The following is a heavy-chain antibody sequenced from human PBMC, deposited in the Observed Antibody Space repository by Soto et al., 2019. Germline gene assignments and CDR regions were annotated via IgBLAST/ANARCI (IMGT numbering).Heavy chain of an antibody. D-gene: IGHD3-10*01. CDR3: ARSSGGSGKLWNYYGMDV. Sequence: SETLSLSCTVYGSSISSSSYYWGWIRQPPGKRQEWIGSIYYSGSTHYKPSLKSRVTISVDTSKNQFSLKLSSVTAADTAVYYCARSSGGSGKLWNYYGMDVWGQGTTVT. J-gene: IGHJ6*02. CDR1: GSSISSSSYY. CDR2: IYYSGST. V-gene: IGHV4-39*01.